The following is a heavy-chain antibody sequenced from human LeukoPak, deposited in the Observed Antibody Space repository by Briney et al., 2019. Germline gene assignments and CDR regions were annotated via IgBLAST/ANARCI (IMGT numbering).Heavy chain of an antibody. Sequence: GGSLRLSCAASGFTFTSYAMSWVRQAPGKGLEWVSAISGSGGGTNYADSVKGRFTISKDKSKNTLYLQMNSLRAEDTAVYYCARDGHGVPLDYWGQGTLVTVSP. CDR1: GFTFTSYA. J-gene: IGHJ4*02. D-gene: IGHD3-10*01. CDR3: ARDGHGVPLDY. V-gene: IGHV3-23*01. CDR2: ISGSGGGT.